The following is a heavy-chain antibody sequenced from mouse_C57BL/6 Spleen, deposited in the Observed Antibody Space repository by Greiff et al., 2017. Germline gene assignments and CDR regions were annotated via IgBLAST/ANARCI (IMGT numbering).Heavy chain of an antibody. CDR1: GFTFTDYY. Sequence: EVQRVASGGGLVQPGGSLSLSCAASGFTFTDYYMSWVRQPPGKALEWLGFIRNKANGYTTEYSASVKGRFTISRDNSQSILYLQMNALRAEDSATYYCARYFYYFDYWGQGTTLTVSS. V-gene: IGHV7-3*01. CDR2: IRNKANGYTT. J-gene: IGHJ2*01. CDR3: ARYFYYFDY.